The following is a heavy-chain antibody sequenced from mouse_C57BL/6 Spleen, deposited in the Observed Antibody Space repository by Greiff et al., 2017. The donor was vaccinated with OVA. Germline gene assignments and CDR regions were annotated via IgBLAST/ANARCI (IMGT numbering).Heavy chain of an antibody. D-gene: IGHD2-5*01. CDR1: GYAFSSYW. J-gene: IGHJ3*01. Sequence: QVQLQQSGAELVKPGASVKISCKASGYAFSSYWMNWVKQRPGKGLEWIGQIYPGDGDTNYNGKFKGKATLTADKSSSTAYMQLSSLTSEDSAVYFCARKDAYYSNYVFAYWGQGTLVTVSA. CDR3: ARKDAYYSNYVFAY. CDR2: IYPGDGDT. V-gene: IGHV1-80*01.